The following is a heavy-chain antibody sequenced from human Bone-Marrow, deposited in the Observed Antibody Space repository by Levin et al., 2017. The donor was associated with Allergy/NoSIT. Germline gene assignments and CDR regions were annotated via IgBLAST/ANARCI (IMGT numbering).Heavy chain of an antibody. CDR1: GGTFSSYA. J-gene: IGHJ6*02. V-gene: IGHV1-69*13. Sequence: GASVKVSCKPSGGTFSSYAFSWLRQAPGQGLEWVGGIIPIFGTTNYAQKVQDRVTITADESTSTAYMELSSLRSGDTALYYCARRDYYPSVTFYNGRYSYFYGMDVWGQGTAVNVS. CDR2: IIPIFGTT. CDR3: ARRDYYPSVTFYNGRYSYFYGMDV. D-gene: IGHD3-10*01.